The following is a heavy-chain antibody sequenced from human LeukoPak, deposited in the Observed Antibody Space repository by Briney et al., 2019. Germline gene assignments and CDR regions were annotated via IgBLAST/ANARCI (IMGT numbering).Heavy chain of an antibody. D-gene: IGHD3-10*01. CDR1: GYTFTSYG. CDR2: ISTYNVNT. Sequence: ASVKVSCKASGYTFTSYGISWVRQAPGQGLEWMGWISTYNVNTNYAHKFQGRVTMTTDTSTSTAYMELRSLRSDDTAVYYCARDVLPLYYYGSGTEYFQHWGQGTLVTVSS. V-gene: IGHV1-18*01. CDR3: ARDVLPLYYYGSGTEYFQH. J-gene: IGHJ1*01.